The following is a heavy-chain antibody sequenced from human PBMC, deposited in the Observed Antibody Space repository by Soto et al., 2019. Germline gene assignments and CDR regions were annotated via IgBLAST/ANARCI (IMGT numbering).Heavy chain of an antibody. CDR3: ARDRGSSWMYKWFDP. CDR1: GGSISSGDYY. D-gene: IGHD6-13*01. CDR2: IFYSGNT. Sequence: TVSLTCTVSGGSISSGDYYWSWIRQPPGRCLEWIGYIFYSGNTYYNPSLKSRVSISVDTSKNQFSLKLSSVTAADTAVYYCARDRGSSWMYKWFDPWGPGSLVTVSS. J-gene: IGHJ5*02. V-gene: IGHV4-30-4*01.